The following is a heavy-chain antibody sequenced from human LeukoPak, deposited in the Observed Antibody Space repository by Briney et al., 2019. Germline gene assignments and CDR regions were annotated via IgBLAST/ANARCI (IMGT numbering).Heavy chain of an antibody. V-gene: IGHV3-23*01. CDR3: AKVTAISSLDYFDY. J-gene: IGHJ4*02. CDR1: GFTFSSYA. Sequence: PGGSLRLSCAVSGFTFSSYAMSWVRQPPGRGREWVSAISGSGGSTYYADSVKGRFTISRDNSKNTLYLQMNSLRAEDTAVYYCAKVTAISSLDYFDYWGQGTLVTVSS. CDR2: ISGSGGST. D-gene: IGHD6-6*01.